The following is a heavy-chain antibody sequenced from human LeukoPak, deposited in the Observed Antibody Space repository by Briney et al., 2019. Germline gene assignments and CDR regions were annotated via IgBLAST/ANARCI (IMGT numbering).Heavy chain of an antibody. J-gene: IGHJ6*02. Sequence: PGGSLRLSCAASGFTFSRTWMYWVRQAPGKGLVGASRINSDGSSTTYADSVKGRFTISRDNAKNTAYLQMNSLRGEDTAVYFCARDWHYAMDVWGQGTTVTVSS. CDR1: GFTFSRTW. CDR2: INSDGSST. V-gene: IGHV3-74*01. D-gene: IGHD3-16*01. CDR3: ARDWHYAMDV.